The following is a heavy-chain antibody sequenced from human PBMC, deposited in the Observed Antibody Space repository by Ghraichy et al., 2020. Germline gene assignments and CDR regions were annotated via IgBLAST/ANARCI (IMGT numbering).Heavy chain of an antibody. V-gene: IGHV5-51*01. CDR1: GYSFTSYW. D-gene: IGHD3-10*01. Sequence: GESLNIYCKGSGYSFTSYWIGWVRQMPGKGLEWMGIIYPGDSDTRYSPSFQGQVTISADKSISTAYLQWSSLKASDTAMYYCARGPPLLLWFGVAVAELDYWGQGTLVTVSS. J-gene: IGHJ4*02. CDR2: IYPGDSDT. CDR3: ARGPPLLLWFGVAVAELDY.